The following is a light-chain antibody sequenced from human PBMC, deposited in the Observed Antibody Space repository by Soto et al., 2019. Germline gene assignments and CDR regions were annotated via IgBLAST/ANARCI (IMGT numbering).Light chain of an antibody. Sequence: QSALTQPASVPGSPGQSITISCTGTSSDVGGYNYVSWYQQHPGKAPKLMIYDVSNRPSGVSNRFSGSKSGNTASLTISGLQAEDEADYYCSSYTITSTVVFGGGTQLTVL. J-gene: IGLJ2*01. CDR3: SSYTITSTVV. CDR1: SSDVGGYNY. CDR2: DVS. V-gene: IGLV2-14*01.